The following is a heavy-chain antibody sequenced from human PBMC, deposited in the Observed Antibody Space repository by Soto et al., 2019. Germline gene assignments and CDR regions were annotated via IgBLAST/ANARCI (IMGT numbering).Heavy chain of an antibody. V-gene: IGHV3-74*01. Sequence: EVQLAESGGGLVQPGGSLRLSCAASGFTFSSHWMHWVRQAPGKGLVWVSRIIGDGNEITYANSAKGRFTICRDNANNTVILQMNSLRADNTPVYYCVIVHVRRNDRHFDYWGQGTLVTVSP. CDR1: GFTFSSHW. D-gene: IGHD3-16*02. CDR2: IIGDGNEI. CDR3: VIVHVRRNDRHFDY. J-gene: IGHJ4*02.